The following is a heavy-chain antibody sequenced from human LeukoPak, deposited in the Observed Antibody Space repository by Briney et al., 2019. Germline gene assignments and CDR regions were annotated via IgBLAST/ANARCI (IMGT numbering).Heavy chain of an antibody. CDR1: GYTFTSYD. Sequence: ASVKVSCKASGYTFTSYDLNWVRRATGQGLEWMGWMSPASGNTGYAQEFQGRVTMTRDTSVSTAYMELNSLRSEDTAVYYCATTLRFLEWSHDAFDIWGQGTMVTVSS. V-gene: IGHV1-8*01. J-gene: IGHJ3*02. CDR3: ATTLRFLEWSHDAFDI. CDR2: MSPASGNT. D-gene: IGHD3-3*01.